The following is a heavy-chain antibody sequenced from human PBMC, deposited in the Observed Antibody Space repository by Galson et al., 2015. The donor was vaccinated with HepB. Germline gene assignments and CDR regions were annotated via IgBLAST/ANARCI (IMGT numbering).Heavy chain of an antibody. CDR3: ARHPFAAADS. Sequence: QSGAEVKKPGESLKISCKGSGYTFTNYWIDWVRQVPGKGLEWMGTIFPGDSYTTYSPSFQGQVTISADKPISTAYLEWSSLKASDTAVYFCARHPFAAADSWGQGTQVTVSS. D-gene: IGHD2-15*01. CDR2: IFPGDSYT. V-gene: IGHV5-51*04. CDR1: GYTFTNYW. J-gene: IGHJ4*02.